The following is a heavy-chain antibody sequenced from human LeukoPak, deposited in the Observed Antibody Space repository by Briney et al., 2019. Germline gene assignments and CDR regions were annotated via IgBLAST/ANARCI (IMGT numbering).Heavy chain of an antibody. D-gene: IGHD3-22*01. J-gene: IGHJ4*02. Sequence: GGSLRLSCDASGFTFRTYGMHWVRQAPGKGLEWVAVISHDERNEYYAESVKGRFTIFRDNSKNTLYLEMNSLRAEDTAVYYCAKTAYDHSLYYYFDYWGQGTLVTVSS. CDR1: GFTFRTYG. CDR2: ISHDERNE. V-gene: IGHV3-30*18. CDR3: AKTAYDHSLYYYFDY.